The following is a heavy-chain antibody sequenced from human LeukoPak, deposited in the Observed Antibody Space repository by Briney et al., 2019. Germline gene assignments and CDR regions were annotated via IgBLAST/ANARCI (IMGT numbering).Heavy chain of an antibody. CDR2: ISSSSSYI. J-gene: IGHJ6*03. V-gene: IGHV3-21*01. CDR1: GFTFSSYS. Sequence: GGSLRLSCAASGFTFSSYSMNWVRQAPGKGLEWVSSISSSSSYIYYADSVKGRFTISRDNAKKSLYLQMNSLRAEDTAVYYCARYLATSYYYYYYMDVWGKGTTVTVSS. D-gene: IGHD5-12*01. CDR3: ARYLATSYYYYYYMDV.